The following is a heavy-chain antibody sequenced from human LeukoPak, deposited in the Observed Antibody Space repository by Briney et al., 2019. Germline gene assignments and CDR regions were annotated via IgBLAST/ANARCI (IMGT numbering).Heavy chain of an antibody. V-gene: IGHV3-66*01. CDR2: IYSSGNT. D-gene: IGHD4-17*01. CDR1: GFTFSTNY. J-gene: IGHJ4*02. Sequence: GGSLRLSCGASGFTFSTNYMSWVRQAPGKGLGRVSVIYSSGNTYYADSVQGRFTLSRDNSKNTVYLQMNSLSAEDTAVYYCARGLYADYAFDYWGQGTLVTVSS. CDR3: ARGLYADYAFDY.